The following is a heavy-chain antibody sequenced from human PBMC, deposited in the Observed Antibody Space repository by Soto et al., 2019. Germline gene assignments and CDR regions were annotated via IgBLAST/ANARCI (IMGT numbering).Heavy chain of an antibody. J-gene: IGHJ1*01. V-gene: IGHV1-3*01. Sequence: KFQGRVTITRDTSASTAYMELSSLRSEDTAVYYCARDSGYVDTAMSSGAFQHWGQGTLVTVSS. D-gene: IGHD5-18*01. CDR3: ARDSGYVDTAMSSGAFQH.